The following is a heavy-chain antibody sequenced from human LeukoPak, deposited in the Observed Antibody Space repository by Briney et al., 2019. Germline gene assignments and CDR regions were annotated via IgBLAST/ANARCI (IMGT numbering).Heavy chain of an antibody. J-gene: IGHJ4*02. V-gene: IGHV3-30-3*01. CDR3: ARDPMVRDITNFDY. Sequence: GGSLRLSCAASGFTFSSYAMHWVRQAPGKGLEWVAVISYDGSNKYYADSVKGRFTISRDNSKNTLYLQMSSLRAEDTAVYYCARDPMVRDITNFDYWGQGTLVTVSS. CDR2: ISYDGSNK. D-gene: IGHD3-10*01. CDR1: GFTFSSYA.